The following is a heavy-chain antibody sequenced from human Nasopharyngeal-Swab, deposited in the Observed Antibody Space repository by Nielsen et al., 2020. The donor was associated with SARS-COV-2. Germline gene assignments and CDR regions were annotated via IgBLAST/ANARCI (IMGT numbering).Heavy chain of an antibody. V-gene: IGHV1-18*01. CDR2: ISAYNGNT. Sequence: ASVKVSCKASGYTFTSYGISWVRQAPGQGLEWMGWISAYNGNTNYAQKLQGRVTMTTDTSTSTAYMELRSLRSDDTAVYYCARNGDEAWGSYYRVENYYYYYMDVWGKGTTVTVSS. CDR3: ARNGDEAWGSYYRVENYYYYYMDV. CDR1: GYTFTSYG. J-gene: IGHJ6*03. D-gene: IGHD1-26*01.